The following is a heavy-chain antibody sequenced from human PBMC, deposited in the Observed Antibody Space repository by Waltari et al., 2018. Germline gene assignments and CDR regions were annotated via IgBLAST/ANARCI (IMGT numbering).Heavy chain of an antibody. CDR2: IYPGDSDT. CDR3: ARLYSSGWYPIDY. CDR1: GYSFTSYW. V-gene: IGHV5-51*01. D-gene: IGHD6-19*01. Sequence: EVQLVQSGAEVKKPGESLKISCKGSGYSFTSYWIGWVRQMPGKVLEWMGIIYPGDSDTRDSPSLQGQVTISADKAISAADLQWGSLKASDTAMYYCARLYSSGWYPIDYWGQGTLVTVSA. J-gene: IGHJ4*02.